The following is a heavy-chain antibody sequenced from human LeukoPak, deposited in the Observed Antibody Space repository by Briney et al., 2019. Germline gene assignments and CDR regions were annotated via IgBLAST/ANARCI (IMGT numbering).Heavy chain of an antibody. CDR3: ARQGSSSWYRVSHFDY. CDR2: INHSGST. CDR1: GGSFSGYY. J-gene: IGHJ4*02. V-gene: IGHV4-34*01. Sequence: SETLSLTCAVYGGSFSGYYWSWIRQPPGKGLEWIGEINHSGSTYYNPSLKSRVTISVDTSKNQFSLKLSSVTAADTAVYYCARQGSSSWYRVSHFDYWGQGTLVTVSS. D-gene: IGHD6-13*01.